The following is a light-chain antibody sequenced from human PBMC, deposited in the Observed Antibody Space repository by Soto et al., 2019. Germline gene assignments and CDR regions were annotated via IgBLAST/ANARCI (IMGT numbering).Light chain of an antibody. CDR2: EVS. CDR3: SSYTSSSTRV. V-gene: IGLV2-14*01. J-gene: IGLJ1*01. Sequence: QSVLTQPPSASGSPGQSVTISCTGTFNDVGGYNYVSWYQQHPGKAPKVIIYEVSNRPSGVSNRFSGSKSGNTASLTISGLQAEDEADYYCSSYTSSSTRVFGTGTKLTVL. CDR1: FNDVGGYNY.